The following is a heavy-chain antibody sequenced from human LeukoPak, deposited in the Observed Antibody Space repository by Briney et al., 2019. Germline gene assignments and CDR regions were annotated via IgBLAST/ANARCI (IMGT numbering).Heavy chain of an antibody. CDR1: GFPFSSYW. D-gene: IGHD5/OR15-5a*01. J-gene: IGHJ4*02. CDR3: TRVVYIDEGIDY. Sequence: GGSLRLSCVASGFPFSSYWMTWVRQAPGKGLEWVANIKQDGSKKSYVDSVKGRFTISRDNAKNSLYLQMNSLRAEDTAIYYCTRVVYIDEGIDYWGQGTLVTVSS. V-gene: IGHV3-7*04. CDR2: IKQDGSKK.